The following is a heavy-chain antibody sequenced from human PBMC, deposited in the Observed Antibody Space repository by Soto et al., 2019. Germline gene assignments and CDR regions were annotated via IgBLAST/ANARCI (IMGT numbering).Heavy chain of an antibody. CDR3: ASGATAGPGADPLDY. D-gene: IGHD6-13*01. V-gene: IGHV3-30-3*01. CDR1: GFTFSSYA. CDR2: ISYDGSNK. Sequence: GGSLRLSCAASGFTFSSYAMHWVRQAPGKGLEWVAVISYDGSNKYYADSVKGRFTISRDNSKNTLYLQMNSLRAEDTAVYYCASGATAGPGADPLDYWGQGTLVTVSS. J-gene: IGHJ4*02.